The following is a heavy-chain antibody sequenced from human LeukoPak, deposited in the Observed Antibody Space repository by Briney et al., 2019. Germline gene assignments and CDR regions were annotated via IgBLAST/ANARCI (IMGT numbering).Heavy chain of an antibody. J-gene: IGHJ3*02. V-gene: IGHV3-9*01. Sequence: GRSLRLSCAASGFTFDDYAMHWVRQAPGKGLEWVSGISWNSGSIGYADSVKGRFTISRDNAKNSLYLQMNSLRAEDTALYYCAKDISDARFGFDAFDIWGQGTMVTVSS. CDR1: GFTFDDYA. D-gene: IGHD3-10*01. CDR2: ISWNSGSI. CDR3: AKDISDARFGFDAFDI.